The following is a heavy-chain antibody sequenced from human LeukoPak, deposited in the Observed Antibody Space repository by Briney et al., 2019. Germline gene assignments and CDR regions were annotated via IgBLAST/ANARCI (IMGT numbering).Heavy chain of an antibody. J-gene: IGHJ3*02. Sequence: SVKVSCKASGGTFSSYAISWVRQAPGQGLEWMGRIIPIFGTANYAQKFQGRVTITTDESTSTAYMELSSLRSEDTAVYYCASKGIVVVTDAFYIWGQGTMVTVSS. CDR3: ASKGIVVVTDAFYI. V-gene: IGHV1-69*05. CDR2: IIPIFGTA. D-gene: IGHD2-21*02. CDR1: GGTFSSYA.